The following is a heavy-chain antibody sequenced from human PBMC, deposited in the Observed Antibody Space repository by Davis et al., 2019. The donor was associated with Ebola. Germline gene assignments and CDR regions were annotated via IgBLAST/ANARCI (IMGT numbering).Heavy chain of an antibody. CDR2: ISYDGSNQ. CDR3: ARARTAYYEFWSRYWSPDY. J-gene: IGHJ4*02. D-gene: IGHD3-3*01. Sequence: GESLKISCAASGFTFSSYTMHWVRQAPGKGLEWVAVISYDGSNQYYADSVKGRFTISRNNSKNTLYLQMNSLRAEETAVYYCARARTAYYEFWSRYWSPDYWGQGTLVTVSS. V-gene: IGHV3-30-3*01. CDR1: GFTFSSYT.